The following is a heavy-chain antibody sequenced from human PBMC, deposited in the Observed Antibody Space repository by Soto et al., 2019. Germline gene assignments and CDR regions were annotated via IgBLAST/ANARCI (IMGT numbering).Heavy chain of an antibody. D-gene: IGHD3-3*01. CDR3: AREGGDFVQVPYY. V-gene: IGHV4-59*01. Sequence: QVQLQESGPGLVKPSETLSLICTVSGGSISPSYWSWIRQPPGKGLEWIGYISYSGSTNYNPSLKSRVTISVDTSKNQFSLKLRSVTAADTAVYYCAREGGDFVQVPYYWGQGTLITVSS. CDR2: ISYSGST. CDR1: GGSISPSY. J-gene: IGHJ4*02.